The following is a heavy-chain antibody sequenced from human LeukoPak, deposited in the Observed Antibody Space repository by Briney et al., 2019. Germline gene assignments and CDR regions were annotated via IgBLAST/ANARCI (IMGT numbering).Heavy chain of an antibody. V-gene: IGHV5-10-1*01. J-gene: IGHJ4*02. CDR1: GYSFTSYW. CDR3: ASTRYGGSGYYYLFGDYFDY. CDR2: IDPSDSYT. Sequence: GESLKISCKGSGYSFTSYWISWVRQMPRKGLEWMGRIDPSDSYTNYSPSFQGHVTISADKSISTAYLQWSSLKASDTAMYYCASTRYGGSGYYYLFGDYFDYWGQGTLVTVSS. D-gene: IGHD3-22*01.